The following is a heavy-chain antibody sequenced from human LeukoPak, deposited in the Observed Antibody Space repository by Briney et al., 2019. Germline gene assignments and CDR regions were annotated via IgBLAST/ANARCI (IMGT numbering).Heavy chain of an antibody. CDR1: GFTFSSYA. J-gene: IGHJ4*02. CDR3: ATTKGYCSGGSCSETDY. V-gene: IGHV3-23*01. D-gene: IGHD2-15*01. CDR2: ISGSGGST. Sequence: GGSLRLSCAASGFTFSSYAMSWVRQAPGKGLEWVSAISGSGGSTYYADSLKGRFTISRDNSKNTLYLQMNSLRAEDTAVYYCATTKGYCSGGSCSETDYWGQGTLVTVSS.